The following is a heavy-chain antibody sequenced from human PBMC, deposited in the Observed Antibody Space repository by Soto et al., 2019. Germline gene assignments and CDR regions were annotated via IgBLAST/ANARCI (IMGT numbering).Heavy chain of an antibody. CDR2: IDHSGST. CDR3: ARVEYTYNYRGLDY. CDR1: GGSFRGYY. J-gene: IGHJ4*02. Sequence: QVQLQQWGTGLLKPSETLSLTCAVYGGSFRGYYWTLIRQPPGKGLEWIGEIDHSGSTNYNPSLRSRVTISVDTSKNQFSLKLASVTAADTSLYYCARVEYTYNYRGLDYWGQGTLVTVSS. V-gene: IGHV4-34*01. D-gene: IGHD3-16*01.